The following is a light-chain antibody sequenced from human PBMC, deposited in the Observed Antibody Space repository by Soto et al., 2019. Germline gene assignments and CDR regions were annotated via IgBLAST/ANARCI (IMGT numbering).Light chain of an antibody. V-gene: IGLV2-8*01. J-gene: IGLJ2*01. CDR2: EVS. CDR3: SSYAGSSNFVV. CDR1: SNDIGTYNC. Sequence: QSALTQPPSASGSPGQSVTISCTGTSNDIGTYNCVSWYQQHPGKAPKLMIYEVSKRPSGVPDRFSGSKSGNAASLTISGLQADDEADYYCSSYAGSSNFVVFGGGTKLTVL.